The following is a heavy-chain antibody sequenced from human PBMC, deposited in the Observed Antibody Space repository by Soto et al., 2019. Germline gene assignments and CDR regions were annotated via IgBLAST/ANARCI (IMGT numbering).Heavy chain of an antibody. J-gene: IGHJ6*02. Sequence: PGGSLRLSCAASGFTFSSYAMSWVRQAPGKGLEWVSTISGSGVSTYYADSVKGRFTISRDNSKNMLYLQMSSLRAEDTALYYCAKDFLQDWGQDDHYGMDVWGQGT. CDR2: ISGSGVST. D-gene: IGHD7-27*01. V-gene: IGHV3-23*01. CDR1: GFTFSSYA. CDR3: AKDFLQDWGQDDHYGMDV.